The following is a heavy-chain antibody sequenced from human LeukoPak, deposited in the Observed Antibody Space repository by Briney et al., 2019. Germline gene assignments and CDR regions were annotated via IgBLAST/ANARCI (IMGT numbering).Heavy chain of an antibody. V-gene: IGHV4-39*01. CDR1: GGSISSSSYY. CDR3: ARHESAATN. CDR2: IYYSGST. D-gene: IGHD6-13*01. Sequence: SETLSLTCTFSGGSISSSSYYWGWIRQPPGKGLEWIGSIYYSGSTYYNPSLKSRVTISVDTSKNQFSLKLSSVTAADTAVYYCARHESAATNWGQGTLVTVSS. J-gene: IGHJ4*02.